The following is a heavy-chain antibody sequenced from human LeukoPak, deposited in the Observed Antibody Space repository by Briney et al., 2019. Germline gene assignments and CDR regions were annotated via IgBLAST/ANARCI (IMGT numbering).Heavy chain of an antibody. J-gene: IGHJ3*02. CDR2: ISPNSGGT. V-gene: IGHV1-2*06. CDR3: ARARGYSYGYVSDAFDI. Sequence: ASVKVSCKASGYTFTGYYMHWVRQAPGQGLEWMGRISPNSGGTNYAQKFQGRVTMTRDTSISTADMELSRLRSDDTAVYYCARARGYSYGYVSDAFDIWGQGTMVTVSS. D-gene: IGHD5-18*01. CDR1: GYTFTGYY.